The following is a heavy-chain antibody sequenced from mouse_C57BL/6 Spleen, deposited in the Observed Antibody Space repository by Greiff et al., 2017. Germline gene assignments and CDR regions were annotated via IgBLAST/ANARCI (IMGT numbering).Heavy chain of an antibody. J-gene: IGHJ2*01. Sequence: VKLMESGPELVKPGASVKISCKASGYAFSSSWMNWVKQRPGKGLEWIGRIYPGDGDTNYNGKFKGKATLTADKSSSTAYMQLSSLTSEDSAVYFCASVPDYWGQGTTLTVSS. CDR1: GYAFSSSW. V-gene: IGHV1-82*01. CDR2: IYPGDGDT. CDR3: ASVPDY. D-gene: IGHD6-1*01.